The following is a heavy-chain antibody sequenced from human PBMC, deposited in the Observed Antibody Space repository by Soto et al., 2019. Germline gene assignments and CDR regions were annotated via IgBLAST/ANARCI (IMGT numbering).Heavy chain of an antibody. D-gene: IGHD2-21*01. V-gene: IGHV3-23*01. CDR1: GFMFNNSA. CDR2: VSDNGGSRGGT. Sequence: LRLSCKASGFMFNNSAITWVRQAPWQGLQWVASVSDNGGSRGGTYYADSVKGRFTISRDNSKNTLYLQLDSLTGADTAVYYCARAKAVVIAALDIWGQGTMVTVSS. CDR3: ARAKAVVIAALDI. J-gene: IGHJ3*02.